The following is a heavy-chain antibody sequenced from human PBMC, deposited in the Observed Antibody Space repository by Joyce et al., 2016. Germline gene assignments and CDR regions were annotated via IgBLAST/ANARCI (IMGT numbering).Heavy chain of an antibody. Sequence: QMQLVQSGPEVKKPGTSVKVSCKASGFSFTGSAMQWVRQARGQRLEWIGWIVVGSGNTNYAQKYQERVTITREMSTSTAYMELSSLGSEDTAVYYCAAAPDYYDSSGYYYSAFDIWGQGTMVTVSS. CDR2: IVVGSGNT. D-gene: IGHD3-22*01. CDR1: GFSFTGSA. CDR3: AAAPDYYDSSGYYYSAFDI. V-gene: IGHV1-58*02. J-gene: IGHJ3*02.